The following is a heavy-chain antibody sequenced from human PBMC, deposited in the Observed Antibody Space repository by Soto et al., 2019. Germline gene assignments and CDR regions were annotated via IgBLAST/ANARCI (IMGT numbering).Heavy chain of an antibody. J-gene: IGHJ3*02. Sequence: GASVKVSCKASGYTFTSYGISWVRQAPGQGLEGMGWISAYNGNTNYAQKLQGRVTMTTDTSTSTAYMELSSLRSEDTAVYYCARADRDYGDYGHAFDIWGQGTMVTVSS. CDR3: ARADRDYGDYGHAFDI. CDR1: GYTFTSYG. D-gene: IGHD4-17*01. CDR2: ISAYNGNT. V-gene: IGHV1-18*01.